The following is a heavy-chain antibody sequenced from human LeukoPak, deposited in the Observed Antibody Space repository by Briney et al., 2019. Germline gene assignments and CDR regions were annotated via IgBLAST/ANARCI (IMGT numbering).Heavy chain of an antibody. CDR2: IYNSGST. Sequence: KPSETLSLTCTVSGGSISSYYWSWIRQPPGKGLEWIAYIYNSGSTNYNPSLQSRVTISVDTSKNQFSLNLSSVTAADTAVYYCARYGSGTYPRFDYWGQGTLVTVSS. D-gene: IGHD3-10*01. CDR1: GGSISSYY. J-gene: IGHJ4*02. V-gene: IGHV4-59*08. CDR3: ARYGSGTYPRFDY.